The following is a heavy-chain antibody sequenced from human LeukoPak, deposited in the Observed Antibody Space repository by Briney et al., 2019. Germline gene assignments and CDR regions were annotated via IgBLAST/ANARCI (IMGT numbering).Heavy chain of an antibody. CDR3: ARLGSSSQGNWFDP. J-gene: IGHJ5*02. Sequence: PGGSLGLSCAASGFTFSSYSMSWVRQAPGKGLEWVSSISSSSSYIYYADSVKGRFTISRDNAKNSLYLQMNSLRAEDTAVYYCARLGSSSQGNWFDPWGQGTLVTVSS. D-gene: IGHD6-13*01. V-gene: IGHV3-21*01. CDR1: GFTFSSYS. CDR2: ISSSSSYI.